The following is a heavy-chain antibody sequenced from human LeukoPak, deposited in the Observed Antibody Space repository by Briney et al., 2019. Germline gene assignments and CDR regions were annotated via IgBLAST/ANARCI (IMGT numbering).Heavy chain of an antibody. D-gene: IGHD2-2*02. V-gene: IGHV4-30-2*01. Sequence: SETLSLTCTVSGGSISSGGYYWSWIRQPPGKGLEWIGYIYHSGSTYYNPSLKSRVTISVGRSKNQFSLKLSSVTAADTAVYYCARVLVVPAAICWFDPWGQGTLVTVSS. CDR1: GGSISSGGYY. CDR2: IYHSGST. J-gene: IGHJ5*02. CDR3: ARVLVVPAAICWFDP.